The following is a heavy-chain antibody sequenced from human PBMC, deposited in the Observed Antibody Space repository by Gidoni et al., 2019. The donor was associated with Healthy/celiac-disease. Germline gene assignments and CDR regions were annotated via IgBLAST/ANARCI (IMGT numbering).Heavy chain of an antibody. V-gene: IGHV3-30*18. Sequence: QVQLVESGGGVVQPGRSLRLSCAASGFPFSSYGMHWVRQAPGKGLEWVAVISYDGSNKYYADSVKGRFTISRDNSKNTLYLQMNSLRAKDTAVYYCAKDLGRYSSSSGPDYWGQGTLVTVSS. D-gene: IGHD6-6*01. CDR3: AKDLGRYSSSSGPDY. CDR2: ISYDGSNK. CDR1: GFPFSSYG. J-gene: IGHJ4*02.